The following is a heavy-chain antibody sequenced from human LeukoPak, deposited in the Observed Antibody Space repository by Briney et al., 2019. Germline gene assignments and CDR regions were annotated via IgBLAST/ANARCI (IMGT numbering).Heavy chain of an antibody. Sequence: ASVKVSCKPSGYTFTSYGISWVRQAPGQGLEWMGWISAYNGNTNYPQKLQGRVTMTTDTSTSTAYMELRSLRSDDTAVYYCARADDSSGYYYYMDVWGKGTTVTVSS. D-gene: IGHD3-22*01. J-gene: IGHJ6*03. CDR3: ARADDSSGYYYYMDV. V-gene: IGHV1-18*01. CDR2: ISAYNGNT. CDR1: GYTFTSYG.